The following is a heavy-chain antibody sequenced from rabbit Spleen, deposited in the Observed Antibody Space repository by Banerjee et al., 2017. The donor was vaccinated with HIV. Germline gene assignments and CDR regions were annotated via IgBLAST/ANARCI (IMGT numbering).Heavy chain of an antibody. CDR1: GFDFSTYS. D-gene: IGHD8-1*01. V-gene: IGHV1S7*01. CDR2: IVPIFGVT. CDR3: ARDSGSSFSSYGMDL. Sequence: QLEESGGGLVQPGGSLKLSCKASGFDFSTYSMSWVRQAPGKGLEWIGYIVPIFGVTYYANWVNGRFTISSHNAQNTLYLQLNSLTAADTATYFCARDSGSSFSSYGMDLWGQGTLVTVS. J-gene: IGHJ3*01.